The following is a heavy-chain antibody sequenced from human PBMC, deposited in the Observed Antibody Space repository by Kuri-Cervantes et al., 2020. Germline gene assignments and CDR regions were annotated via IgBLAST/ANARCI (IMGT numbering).Heavy chain of an antibody. V-gene: IGHV3-33*01. D-gene: IGHD3-9*01. CDR3: ARAWGDILTGYWGDAFDI. J-gene: IGHJ3*02. Sequence: GGFLRPPCAASGFTFSSYGMHWVRQAPGKGLEWVAVIWYDGNNKYYADSVKGRFTIPRDNSKNTLYLQMNSLRAEDTAVYYCARAWGDILTGYWGDAFDIWGQGTMVTVSS. CDR1: GFTFSSYG. CDR2: IWYDGNNK.